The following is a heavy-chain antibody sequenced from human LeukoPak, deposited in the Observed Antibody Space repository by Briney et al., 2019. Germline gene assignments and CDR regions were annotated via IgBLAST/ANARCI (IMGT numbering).Heavy chain of an antibody. CDR2: INPSGGST. J-gene: IGHJ6*02. CDR1: GYTFTSYY. Sequence: ASVKVSCKASGYTFTSYYMHWVRQAPGQGLEWMGIINPSGGSTSYAQKFQGRVTMTRDTSTSTVYMELNSLRSEDTAVYYCARDALLWFGESAYFYYGMDVWGQGTTVTVSS. D-gene: IGHD3-10*01. CDR3: ARDALLWFGESAYFYYGMDV. V-gene: IGHV1-46*01.